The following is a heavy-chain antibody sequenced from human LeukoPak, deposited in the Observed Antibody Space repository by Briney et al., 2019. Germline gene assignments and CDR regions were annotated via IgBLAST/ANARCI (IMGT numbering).Heavy chain of an antibody. J-gene: IGHJ4*02. D-gene: IGHD3/OR15-3a*01. Sequence: GGSLRLSCAASGFIFSRHWMTWVRQAPGKGLEWVAGISDSGGNTKYADSVKGRFTISRDNPKNTLYLQMNSLRAEDTAVYFCAKRGVVIRVILVGFHKEAYYFESWGQGALVTVSS. CDR2: ISDSGGNT. V-gene: IGHV3-23*01. CDR1: GFIFSRHW. CDR3: AKRGVVIRVILVGFHKEAYYFES.